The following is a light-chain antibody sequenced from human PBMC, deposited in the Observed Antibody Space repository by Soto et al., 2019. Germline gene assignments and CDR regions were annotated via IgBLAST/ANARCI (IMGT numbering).Light chain of an antibody. CDR1: SSDVGAYNF. CDR3: SSYTTSTTWV. V-gene: IGLV2-14*01. J-gene: IGLJ3*02. Sequence: QSVLTQPASVSGSPGQSITISCIGTSSDVGAYNFVSWYQQHPGKAPKLMIYEVTNRPSGVSNRFSASKSGNTASLTISGLQPEDEADYYCSSYTTSTTWVFGGGTKLTVL. CDR2: EVT.